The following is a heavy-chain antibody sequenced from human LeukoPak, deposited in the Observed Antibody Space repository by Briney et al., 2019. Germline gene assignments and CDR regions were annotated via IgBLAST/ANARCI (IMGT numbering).Heavy chain of an antibody. CDR1: GFTFSGSA. D-gene: IGHD6-19*01. J-gene: IGHJ4*02. V-gene: IGHV3-23*01. CDR2: ISGSGGST. CDR3: AKDVLENTVAWDY. Sequence: PGGSLRLSCAASGFTFSGSAMHWVRQASGKGLEWVSAISGSGGSTYYADSVKGRFTISRDNSKNTLYLQMNSLRAEDTAVYYCAKDVLENTVAWDYWGQGTLVTVSS.